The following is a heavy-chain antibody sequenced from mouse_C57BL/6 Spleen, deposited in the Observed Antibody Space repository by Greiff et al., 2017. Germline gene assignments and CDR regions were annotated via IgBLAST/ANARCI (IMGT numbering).Heavy chain of an antibody. CDR3: ARLSVVAKRGCDY. CDR2: LDPSDSET. CDR1: GYTFTSYW. V-gene: IGHV1-52*01. Sequence: QVQLQQPGAELVRPGSSVKLSCKASGYTFTSYWMHWVKQRPIQGLEWIGTLDPSDSETNYNQKFKDKATLTVDKSSSTAYMQLSSLPSDDSAVYYCARLSVVAKRGCDYWGQGTTLTVSS. J-gene: IGHJ2*01. D-gene: IGHD1-1*01.